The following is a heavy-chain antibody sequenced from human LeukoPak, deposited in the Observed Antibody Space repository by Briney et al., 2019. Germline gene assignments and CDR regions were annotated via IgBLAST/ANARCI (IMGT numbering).Heavy chain of an antibody. CDR2: INAGNGNT. J-gene: IGHJ6*02. CDR1: GYTFTSYA. V-gene: IGHV1-3*01. CDR3: ASSLRFLEWALYYYGMDV. D-gene: IGHD3-3*01. Sequence: ASVKVSCKASGYTFTSYATNWVRQAPGQRLEWMGWINAGNGNTKYSQKFKGRVTITRDTSASTVYMEMSSLRSEDTAVYYCASSLRFLEWALYYYGMDVRGQGTTVTVSS.